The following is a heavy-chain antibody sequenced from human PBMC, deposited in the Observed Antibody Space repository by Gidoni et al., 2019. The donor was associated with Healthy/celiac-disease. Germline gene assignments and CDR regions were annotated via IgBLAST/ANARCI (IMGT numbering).Heavy chain of an antibody. J-gene: IGHJ6*02. V-gene: IGHV3-23*01. CDR2: ISGSGGST. CDR3: AKRLSNWGSDYYYGMDV. CDR1: GFTFSSYA. D-gene: IGHD7-27*01. Sequence: EVQLLESGGGLVQPGGSLRLSCAASGFTFSSYAMSWVRQAPGKGLEWVSAISGSGGSTYYADSVKGRFTISRDNSKNTLYLQMNSLRAEDTAVYYCAKRLSNWGSDYYYGMDVWGQGTTVTVSS.